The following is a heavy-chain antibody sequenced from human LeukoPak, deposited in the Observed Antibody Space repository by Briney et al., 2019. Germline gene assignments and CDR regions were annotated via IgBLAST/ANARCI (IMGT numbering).Heavy chain of an antibody. CDR2: IHPSSGAT. CDR3: ARDLPFED. CDR1: GYTFIAYH. J-gene: IGHJ4*02. Sequence: GASVKVSFTASGYTFIAYHMHWVRQAPGQGLEWMGRIHPSSGATNYAQRFQGRVTLTRDTSINTAYMELSRLTSDDTAVYYCARDLPFEDWGQGTLVTVSS. V-gene: IGHV1-2*06.